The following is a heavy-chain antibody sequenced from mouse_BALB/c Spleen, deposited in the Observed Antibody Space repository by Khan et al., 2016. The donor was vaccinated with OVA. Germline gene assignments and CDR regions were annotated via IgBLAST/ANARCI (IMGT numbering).Heavy chain of an antibody. D-gene: IGHD1-1*01. J-gene: IGHJ1*01. CDR2: ITPANGNT. Sequence: VQLKQSGAELVKPGASVKLSCTASGFNIKDTYIHWVKRRPEQGLEWIGRITPANGNTEYDPKFQGKATMRADTSSNTAYLQLSSLTSGDTAVYYCVRLSYYPRNFDVWGAGTTVTVSS. V-gene: IGHV14-3*02. CDR3: VRLSYYPRNFDV. CDR1: GFNIKDTY.